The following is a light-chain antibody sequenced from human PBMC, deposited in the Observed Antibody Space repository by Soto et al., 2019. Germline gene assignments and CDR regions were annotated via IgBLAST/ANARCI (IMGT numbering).Light chain of an antibody. CDR3: QQHNSFPLT. V-gene: IGKV1-5*03. Sequence: DIPMTQSPSTLSASIGDRVTITCRASQSISNWLAWYQQKPGKAPNILIYEASSLRSGVSSRFSGSGSGTEFTLTISSLQPDDFATYYCQQHNSFPLTFGGGTRVEI. CDR1: QSISNW. CDR2: EAS. J-gene: IGKJ4*01.